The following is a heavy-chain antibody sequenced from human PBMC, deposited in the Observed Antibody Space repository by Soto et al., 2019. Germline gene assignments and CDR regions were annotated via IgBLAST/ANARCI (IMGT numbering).Heavy chain of an antibody. CDR3: ARGRYFATTHRQWWYFDF. CDR2: ISPANGDK. Sequence: QVELVQSGPEVKRPGASVKVSCKASGYTFITYGINWVRQAPGQGLEWMGWISPANGDKKYAQKFKGRVTLTSETSTDTVYMELTNLRSDDTAVYFCARGRYFATTHRQWWYFDFWGRGTLVTVSS. V-gene: IGHV1-18*01. CDR1: GYTFITYG. J-gene: IGHJ2*01. D-gene: IGHD3-10*01.